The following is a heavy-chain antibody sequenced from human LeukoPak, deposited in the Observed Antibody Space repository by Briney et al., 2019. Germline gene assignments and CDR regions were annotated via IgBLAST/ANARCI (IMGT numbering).Heavy chain of an antibody. CDR3: ARGMGQWLVESWFDP. CDR2: MNPNSGNT. CDR1: GYTFTSYD. J-gene: IGHJ5*02. V-gene: IGHV1-8*01. D-gene: IGHD6-19*01. Sequence: GASVKVSCKASGYTFTSYDINWVRQATGQGLEWMGWMNPNSGNTGYAQKFQGRVTMTRNTSISTAYMELSSLRSEDTAVYYCARGMGQWLVESWFDPWGQGTLVTVSS.